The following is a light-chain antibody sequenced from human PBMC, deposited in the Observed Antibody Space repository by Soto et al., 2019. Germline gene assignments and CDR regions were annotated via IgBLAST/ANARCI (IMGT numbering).Light chain of an antibody. CDR2: GAV. Sequence: EIVMPQSPATLSASPGERVTLSCRVSQSVSGNLAWYQQKPGQAPRLLIYGAVTRATGIPARFSGRGSGTEFTLTITSLQSEDFAVYYCQQYNGWLWTFGQGTKVEI. J-gene: IGKJ1*01. V-gene: IGKV3D-15*01. CDR3: QQYNGWLWT. CDR1: QSVSGN.